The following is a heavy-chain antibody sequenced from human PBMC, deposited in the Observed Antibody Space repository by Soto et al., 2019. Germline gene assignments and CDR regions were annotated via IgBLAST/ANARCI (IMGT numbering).Heavy chain of an antibody. Sequence: SETLSLTCTVSGGSISSGGYYCSWIRQHPGKGLEWIGYIYYSVSTYYNPSLKSRVTISVDTSKNQFSLKLSSVTAADTAVYYCARSKYSYGHNWLDAWGQGTPVTVSS. CDR3: ARSKYSYGHNWLDA. V-gene: IGHV4-31*03. CDR2: IYYSVST. D-gene: IGHD5-18*01. J-gene: IGHJ5*02. CDR1: GGSISSGGYY.